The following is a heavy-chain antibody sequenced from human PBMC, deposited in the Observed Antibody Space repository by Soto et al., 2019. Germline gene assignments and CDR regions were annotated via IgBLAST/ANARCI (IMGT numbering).Heavy chain of an antibody. CDR1: GYTFTSYG. CDR2: ISAYNGNT. D-gene: IGHD6-13*01. J-gene: IGHJ3*02. V-gene: IGHV1-18*01. Sequence: ASVKVSCKASGYTFTSYGISWVRQAPGQGLEGMGWISAYNGNTNHEQKLQGRVTMTTDTSTSTAYMELRSLRSDDTAVYYCARESRSREQQLEAFDIRAQRTMVPVSS. CDR3: ARESRSREQQLEAFDI.